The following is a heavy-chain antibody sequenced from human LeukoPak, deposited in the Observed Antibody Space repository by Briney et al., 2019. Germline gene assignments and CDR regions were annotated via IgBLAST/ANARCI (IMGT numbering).Heavy chain of an antibody. CDR2: IYYSGST. J-gene: IGHJ3*02. V-gene: IGHV4-59*08. D-gene: IGHD3-10*01. Sequence: KPSETLSLTCTVSGGSISSYYWFWIRQPPGKGLEYIGYIYYSGSTNYNPSLKSRVTISLDTSKNQFSLKLSSVTAADTAVYYCARRRGDYGSGELDIWGQGTMVTVSS. CDR3: ARRRGDYGSGELDI. CDR1: GGSISSYY.